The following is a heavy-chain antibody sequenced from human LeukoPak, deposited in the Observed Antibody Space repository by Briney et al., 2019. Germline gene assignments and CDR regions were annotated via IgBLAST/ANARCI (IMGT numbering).Heavy chain of an antibody. CDR2: IYTSGST. CDR3: AEKMSHYDFWSGYYIFDY. CDR1: GGSISSYY. Sequence: SETLSLTCTVSGGSISSYYWSWIRQPAGKGLEWIGRIYTSGSTNYNPSLKSRVTMSVDTSKNQFSPKLSSVTAADTAVYYCAEKMSHYDFWSGYYIFDYWGQGTLVTVSS. J-gene: IGHJ4*02. D-gene: IGHD3-3*01. V-gene: IGHV4-4*07.